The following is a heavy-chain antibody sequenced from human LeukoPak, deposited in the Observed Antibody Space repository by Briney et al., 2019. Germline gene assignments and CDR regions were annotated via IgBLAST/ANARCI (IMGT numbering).Heavy chain of an antibody. J-gene: IGHJ4*02. CDR1: GGSISSSSYY. D-gene: IGHD1-7*01. Sequence: SETLSLTCTVSGGSISSSSYYWGWIRQPPGKGLEWFGSIYYSGSTYYNPSLKSRVTISVDTSKNQFSLKLSSVTAADTAVYYCARIETNKLKLRRSNPWYYFDYWGQGTLVTVSS. V-gene: IGHV4-39*07. CDR2: IYYSGST. CDR3: ARIETNKLKLRRSNPWYYFDY.